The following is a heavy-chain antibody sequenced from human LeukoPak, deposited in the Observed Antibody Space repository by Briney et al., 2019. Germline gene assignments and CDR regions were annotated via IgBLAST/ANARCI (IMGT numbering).Heavy chain of an antibody. CDR1: GYTFTSYD. D-gene: IGHD6-13*01. CDR2: MNPNSGNT. CDR3: ARGTAAAHGDY. V-gene: IGHV1-8*01. J-gene: IGHJ4*02. Sequence: ASVKVSCTASGYTFTSYDINWVRQANGQGLEWMGWMNPNSGNTGYAREFQGRVTMARNTSISTAYMELSSLRSEDTAVYYCARGTAAAHGDYWGQGTLVTVSS.